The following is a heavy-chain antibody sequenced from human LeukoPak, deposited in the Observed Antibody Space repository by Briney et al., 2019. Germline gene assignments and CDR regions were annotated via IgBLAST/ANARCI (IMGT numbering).Heavy chain of an antibody. CDR3: TRVRQGSQSDY. Sequence: SETLSLTCTVSGDSISSGNYHWAWIRQPPGKGLECIGSIHHSGNAYYNSSLESRVTISVDMSKNQFSLQLRSVTAADTAVYYCTRVRQGSQSDYWGQGTLVTVSS. CDR2: IHHSGNA. V-gene: IGHV4-39*07. CDR1: GDSISSGNYH. J-gene: IGHJ4*02.